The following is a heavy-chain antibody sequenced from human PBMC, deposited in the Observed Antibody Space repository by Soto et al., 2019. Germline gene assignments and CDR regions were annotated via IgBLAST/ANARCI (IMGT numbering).Heavy chain of an antibody. J-gene: IGHJ6*02. D-gene: IGHD6-13*01. CDR2: IYYSGNT. CDR1: GGSISTYY. V-gene: IGHV4-59*01. Sequence: QVQLQESGPGLVKPSETLSLTCTIAGGSISTYYWSWIRQPPGKGLEWIGTIYYSGNTMYNPALKSRVTMSVDTSRNQISLKLTSVIAADTAVYYCARAEQQTYYYYGMPVWGQGTTVIASS. CDR3: ARAEQQTYYYYGMPV.